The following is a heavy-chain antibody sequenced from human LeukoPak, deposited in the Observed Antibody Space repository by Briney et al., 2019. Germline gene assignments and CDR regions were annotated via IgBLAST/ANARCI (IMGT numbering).Heavy chain of an antibody. CDR3: AKDVVPAAMYLEGVDY. Sequence: NPGGSLRLSCAASGFTFSSYSMNWVRQAPGKGLEWVSSISSSSSYIYYADSVKGRFTISRDNSKNTLYLQMNSLRAEDTAVYYCAKDVVPAAMYLEGVDYWGQGTLVTVSS. CDR2: ISSSSSYI. V-gene: IGHV3-21*04. D-gene: IGHD2-2*01. J-gene: IGHJ4*02. CDR1: GFTFSSYS.